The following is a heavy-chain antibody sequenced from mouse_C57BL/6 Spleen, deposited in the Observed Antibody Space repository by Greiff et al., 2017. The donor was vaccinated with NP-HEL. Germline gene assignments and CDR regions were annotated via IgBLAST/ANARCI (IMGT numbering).Heavy chain of an antibody. J-gene: IGHJ4*01. CDR2: ISSGSSTI. V-gene: IGHV5-17*01. D-gene: IGHD1-1*01. CDR1: GFTFSDYG. Sequence: EVKLMESGGGLVKPGGSLKLSCAASGFTFSDYGMHWVRQAPEKGLEWVAYISSGSSTIYYADTVKGRFTISRDNAKNTLFLQMTSLRSEDTAMYYCARDGTTGLTDAMDYWGQGTSVTVSS. CDR3: ARDGTTGLTDAMDY.